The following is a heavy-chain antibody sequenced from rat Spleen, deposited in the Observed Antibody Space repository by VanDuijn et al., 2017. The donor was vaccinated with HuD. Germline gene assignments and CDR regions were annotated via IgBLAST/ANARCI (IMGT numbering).Heavy chain of an antibody. CDR2: IWNTGGT. D-gene: IGHD1-11*01. CDR3: AREGSGGFDY. Sequence: QVQLKESGPGLVQPSQTLSLTCTVSGFSLTSYNVHWVRQPTGKGLEWMGIIWNTGGTRYNSALKSRLSISRDTSKSQVFLKMNSLQTEDTATYYCAREGSGGFDYWGQGVMVTVSS. CDR1: GFSLTSYN. V-gene: IGHV2-41*01. J-gene: IGHJ2*01.